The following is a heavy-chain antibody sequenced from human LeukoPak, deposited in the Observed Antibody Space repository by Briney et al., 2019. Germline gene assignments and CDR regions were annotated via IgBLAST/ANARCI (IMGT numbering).Heavy chain of an antibody. D-gene: IGHD1-26*01. Sequence: PGGSLRLSCAASGFTFSSYSMNWVRQAPGKGLEWVSSISSSSSYIYYADSVKGRFTVSRDNAKNSLYPQMNSLRAEDTAVYYCARDTEDSGSYYFDAFDIWGQGTMVTVSS. CDR3: ARDTEDSGSYYFDAFDI. CDR2: ISSSSSYI. V-gene: IGHV3-21*01. CDR1: GFTFSSYS. J-gene: IGHJ3*02.